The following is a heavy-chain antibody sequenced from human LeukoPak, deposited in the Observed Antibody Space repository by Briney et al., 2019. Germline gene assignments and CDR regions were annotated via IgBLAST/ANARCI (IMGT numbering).Heavy chain of an antibody. Sequence: VESLGLSCAASGFTFSNYEMNWVRQAPGKGLEWVSYISGSGSTIYYADSVKGRFTISRDNAKDSLYLQMNSLSSEDTAVYYCARVRSGYSHENYFDYWGQGTLVTVSS. CDR1: GFTFSNYE. J-gene: IGHJ4*02. CDR2: ISGSGSTI. D-gene: IGHD5-18*01. V-gene: IGHV3-48*03. CDR3: ARVRSGYSHENYFDY.